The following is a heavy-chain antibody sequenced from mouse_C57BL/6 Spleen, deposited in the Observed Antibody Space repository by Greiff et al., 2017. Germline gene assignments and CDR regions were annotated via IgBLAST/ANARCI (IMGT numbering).Heavy chain of an antibody. V-gene: IGHV1-63*01. Sequence: VKLMESGAELVRPGTSVKMSCKASGYTFTNYWIGWAKQRPGHGLEWIGDIYPGGGYTNYNEKFKGKATLTSDKSSSTAYMQFSSLTSEDSAIYYGARGCIYYGGGYAMDYWGQGTSVTVSS. J-gene: IGHJ4*01. CDR2: IYPGGGYT. CDR1: GYTFTNYW. CDR3: ARGCIYYGGGYAMDY. D-gene: IGHD2-1*01.